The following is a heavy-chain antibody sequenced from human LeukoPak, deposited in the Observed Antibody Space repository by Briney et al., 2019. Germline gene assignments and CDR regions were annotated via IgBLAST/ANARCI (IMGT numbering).Heavy chain of an antibody. Sequence: PGGSLRLSCAASGFTFSSYGMSWVRQAPGKGLEWVSAISGSGGSTYYADSVKGRFTISRDNAKSTLYLQMNSLRAEDTAVYYCAKDLKGSSWYSYFDYWGQGTLVTVSS. CDR1: GFTFSSYG. D-gene: IGHD6-13*01. J-gene: IGHJ4*02. CDR2: ISGSGGST. CDR3: AKDLKGSSWYSYFDY. V-gene: IGHV3-23*01.